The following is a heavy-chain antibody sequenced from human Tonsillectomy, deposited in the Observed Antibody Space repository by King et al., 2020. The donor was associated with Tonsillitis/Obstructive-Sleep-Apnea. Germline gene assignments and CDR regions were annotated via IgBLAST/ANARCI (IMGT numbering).Heavy chain of an antibody. D-gene: IGHD7-27*01. CDR3: AGHGLTGDHWVGPLLAPRYWYFDL. CDR2: IYYSGST. Sequence: QLQESGPGLVKPSETLSLTCTVSGGSISSSSYYWVWIRQPPGKGLEWIGSIYYSGSTYYNPSLKSRVTISVDTSKNQFSLKLSSVTAADTAVYYCAGHGLTGDHWVGPLLAPRYWYFDLWGRGTLVTVSS. V-gene: IGHV4-39*01. J-gene: IGHJ2*01. CDR1: GGSISSSSYY.